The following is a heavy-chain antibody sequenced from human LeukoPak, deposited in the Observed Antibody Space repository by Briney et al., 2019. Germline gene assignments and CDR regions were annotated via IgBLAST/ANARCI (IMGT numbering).Heavy chain of an antibody. CDR3: ARGRPEFFGSGTYLND. J-gene: IGHJ4*02. D-gene: IGHD3-10*01. V-gene: IGHV3-48*03. Sequence: GGSLRLSCAAPGFSVSTYEMNWFRQAPGKGLDCVSYISSSGTTISYADSVEGRFTISRDNAKNSLYLEMNSLRVEDTAVYYCARGRPEFFGSGTYLNDWGQGTLVTVSS. CDR2: ISSSGTTI. CDR1: GFSVSTYE.